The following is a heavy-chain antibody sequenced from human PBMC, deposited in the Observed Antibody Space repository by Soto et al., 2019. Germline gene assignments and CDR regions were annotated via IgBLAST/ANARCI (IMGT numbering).Heavy chain of an antibody. CDR3: TREAIVVIPAAQPSHFDS. D-gene: IGHD2-2*01. J-gene: IGHJ4*02. V-gene: IGHV1-18*01. Sequence: QVQLVQSGAEVKKPGASVKVSCKGLGYNFIKYGLNWVRQAPGQGLEWMEWISPYSGYTHSAQKFQGRLTLTTDTAATTAYMELSSLRSADTALYYCTREAIVVIPAAQPSHFDSCGQGTLVTVSS. CDR2: ISPYSGYT. CDR1: GYNFIKYG.